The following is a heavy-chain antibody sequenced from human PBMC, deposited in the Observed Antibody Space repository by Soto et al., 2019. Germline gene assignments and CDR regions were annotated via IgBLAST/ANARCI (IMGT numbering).Heavy chain of an antibody. D-gene: IGHD5-12*01. CDR1: GDSVSANSGA. CDR2: TYYRSQWYY. Sequence: SQTLSLTCVISGDSVSANSGAWNWIRQSPSRGLEWLGRTYYRSQWYYDYADSVRGRISITPDTSKNRFSLQLNSVTPEDTAVYFCARDAAGYSGYYFYYGLDVRGQGTTVTVSS. CDR3: ARDAAGYSGYYFYYGLDV. J-gene: IGHJ6*02. V-gene: IGHV6-1*01.